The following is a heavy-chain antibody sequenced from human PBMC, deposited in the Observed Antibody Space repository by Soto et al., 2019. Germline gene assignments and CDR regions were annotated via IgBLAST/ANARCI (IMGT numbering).Heavy chain of an antibody. D-gene: IGHD1-20*01. CDR3: ARGKGITGTPSSNAFDI. CDR2: IIPIFGTA. CDR1: GGTFSSYA. V-gene: IGHV1-69*06. J-gene: IGHJ3*02. Sequence: QVQLVQSGAEVQKPGSSVKVSCKASGGTFSSYAISWVRQAPGQGLEWMGGIIPIFGTANYAQKFQGRVTITADKSTSTAYMELSSLRSEDTAVYYCARGKGITGTPSSNAFDIWGQGTMVTVSS.